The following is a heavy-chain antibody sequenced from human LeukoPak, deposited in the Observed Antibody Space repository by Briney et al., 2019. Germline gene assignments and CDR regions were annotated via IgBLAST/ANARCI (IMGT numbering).Heavy chain of an antibody. CDR3: AKARPSFVVVPADTVDDAFDI. J-gene: IGHJ3*02. CDR2: VTGSGGST. V-gene: IGHV3-23*01. Sequence: GGSLRLSCAASGFTFSSFAMSWVRQAPGKGLEWVSGVTGSGGSTYYADSVKGRFTISRDNSKNTLYLQMNSLRAEDTAVYYCAKARPSFVVVPADTVDDAFDIWGQGTMVTVSS. CDR1: GFTFSSFA. D-gene: IGHD2-2*01.